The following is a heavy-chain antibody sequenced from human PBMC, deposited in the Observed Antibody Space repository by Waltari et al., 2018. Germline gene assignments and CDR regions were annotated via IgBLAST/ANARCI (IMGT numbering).Heavy chain of an antibody. Sequence: EVQLVESGGGLVQPGGSLRLSCAASGFTFSSYWMHWVRQAPGKVLVGGSRINSSRSSTSYANSLKGRFTISRDNAKNTLYLQMNSLRAEETAVYYCARVRGRIAAAGYDYWGQGTLVTVSS. J-gene: IGHJ4*02. D-gene: IGHD6-13*01. V-gene: IGHV3-74*01. CDR2: INSSRSST. CDR1: GFTFSSYW. CDR3: ARVRGRIAAAGYDY.